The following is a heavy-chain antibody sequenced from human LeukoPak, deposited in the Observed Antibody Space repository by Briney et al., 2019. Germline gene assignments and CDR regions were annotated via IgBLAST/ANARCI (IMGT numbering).Heavy chain of an antibody. CDR1: GFTFSSYA. Sequence: GGSLRLSCAASGFTFSSYAMSWVRQAPGKGLEWVSAISGSGGSTYYADSVKGRFTISRDNSKSTLYLQMNSLRAEDTAVYYCAKAIVGAPRVAFDYWGQGTLVTVSS. V-gene: IGHV3-23*01. CDR3: AKAIVGAPRVAFDY. CDR2: ISGSGGST. D-gene: IGHD1-26*01. J-gene: IGHJ4*02.